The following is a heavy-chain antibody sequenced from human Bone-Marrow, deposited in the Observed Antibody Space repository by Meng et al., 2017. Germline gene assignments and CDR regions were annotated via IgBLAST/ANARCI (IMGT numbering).Heavy chain of an antibody. CDR2: ISSSSSYI. Sequence: GESLKISCAASGFTFSSYSMNWVRQAPGKGLEWVSSISSSSSYIYYADSVKGRFTISRDNAKNSLYLQMNGLRAEDTAVYYCATDRANVFDYWGQGTLVTGSS. J-gene: IGHJ4*02. V-gene: IGHV3-21*01. CDR3: ATDRANVFDY. CDR1: GFTFSSYS.